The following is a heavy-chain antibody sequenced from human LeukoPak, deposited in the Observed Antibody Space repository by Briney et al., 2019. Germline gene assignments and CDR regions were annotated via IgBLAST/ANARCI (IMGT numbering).Heavy chain of an antibody. CDR1: GFTFSSYA. CDR2: ISGSGGST. D-gene: IGHD5-18*01. CDR3: AKLTKPLDTAMARGYGPQDY. Sequence: GGSLRLSCAASGFTFSSYAMSWARQAPGKGLEWVSAISGSGGSTYYADSVKGWFTISRDNSKNTLYLQMNSLRAEDTAVYYCAKLTKPLDTAMARGYGPQDYWGQGTLVTVSS. J-gene: IGHJ4*02. V-gene: IGHV3-23*01.